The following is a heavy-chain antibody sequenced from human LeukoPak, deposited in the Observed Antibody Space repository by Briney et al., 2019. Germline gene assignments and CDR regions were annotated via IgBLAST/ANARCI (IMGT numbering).Heavy chain of an antibody. CDR1: GFTFDDYA. V-gene: IGHV3-9*01. Sequence: PGGSLRLSCAASGFTFDDYAMHWVRQAPGKGLEWASGISWNSGSIGYADSVKGRFTISRDNAKNSLYLQMNSLRAEDTALYYCAKAHYVLESWFDYWGQGTLVTVSS. CDR2: ISWNSGSI. J-gene: IGHJ4*02. CDR3: AKAHYVLESWFDY. D-gene: IGHD3-3*01.